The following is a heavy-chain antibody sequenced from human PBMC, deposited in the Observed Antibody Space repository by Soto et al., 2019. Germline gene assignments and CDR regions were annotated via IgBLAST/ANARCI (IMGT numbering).Heavy chain of an antibody. J-gene: IGHJ6*02. CDR3: ARLITLVRGPIMAYYYYYGMYV. Sequence: SLSLTCTVCGGCLSSGRYYCSGIRQPPGKGLEWIGYIYYGGSTYYNPSLKSRVTISVDTSKNQFSMKLSSVTAADTAVYYCARLITLVRGPIMAYYYYYGMYVCGQRTKVTVAS. D-gene: IGHD3-10*01. CDR1: GGCLSSGRYY. CDR2: IYYGGST. V-gene: IGHV4-31*03.